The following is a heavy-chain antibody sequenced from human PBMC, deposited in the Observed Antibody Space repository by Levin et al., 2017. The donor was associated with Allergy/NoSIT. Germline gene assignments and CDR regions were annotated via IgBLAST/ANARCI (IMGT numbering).Heavy chain of an antibody. CDR1: GFTFSAYA. V-gene: IGHV3-33*01. J-gene: IGHJ3*01. CDR2: IWHDGSLE. CDR3: ARDRDVVGGSYDV. D-gene: IGHD3-10*01. Sequence: SCTPSGFTFSAYAIHWVRQAPGKGLEWVAVIWHDGSLEYYVDSVKGRFAISRDNSKNTLTLEITDLRADDTGVYYCARDRDVVGGSYDVWGRGTQVTVSS.